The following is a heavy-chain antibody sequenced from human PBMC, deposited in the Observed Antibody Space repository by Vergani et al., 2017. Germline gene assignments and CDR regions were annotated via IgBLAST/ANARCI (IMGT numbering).Heavy chain of an antibody. CDR1: GFTFSSYA. D-gene: IGHD3-16*01. CDR3: ARALRDGGAFDI. Sequence: EVQLVESGGGLVQPGGSLRLSCAASGFTFSSYAMHWVRQATGKGLEWVSAIGTAGDTYYPGSVKGRFTIARENAKNSLYLQMNSLRAGDTAVYYCARALRDGGAFDIWGQGTMVTVSS. V-gene: IGHV3-13*01. CDR2: IGTAGDT. J-gene: IGHJ3*02.